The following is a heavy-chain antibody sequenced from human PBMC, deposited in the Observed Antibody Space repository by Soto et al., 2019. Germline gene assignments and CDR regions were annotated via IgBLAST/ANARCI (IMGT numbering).Heavy chain of an antibody. D-gene: IGHD5-12*01. CDR2: INVGNGNT. CDR3: XTSYSGYDYHYYYGMDV. V-gene: IGHV1-3*05. Sequence: QVQLVQSGAEEKKPGASVKVSCKASGYTFTSYAMHWVRXXPXXXXXXXXXINVGNGNTKYSQKFQXXXTITRDTSASTAYMXXSSXRXXXXXXXXXXTSYSGYDYHYYYGMDVWGQGTTVTVSS. CDR1: GYTFTSYA. J-gene: IGHJ6*02.